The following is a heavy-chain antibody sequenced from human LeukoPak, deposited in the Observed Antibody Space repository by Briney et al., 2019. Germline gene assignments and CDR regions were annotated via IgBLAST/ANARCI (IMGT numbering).Heavy chain of an antibody. CDR1: AGSISNYY. Sequence: PSETLSLTCTVSAGSISNYYWSWIRQPPGKGLEWIGYIYTSGSTNYNPSLKSRVTISVDTSKNQFSLKLSSVTAADTAAYYCARHLTGSSVCIEYWGQGTLVTVSS. V-gene: IGHV4-4*09. CDR2: IYTSGST. D-gene: IGHD2-8*02. CDR3: ARHLTGSSVCIEY. J-gene: IGHJ4*02.